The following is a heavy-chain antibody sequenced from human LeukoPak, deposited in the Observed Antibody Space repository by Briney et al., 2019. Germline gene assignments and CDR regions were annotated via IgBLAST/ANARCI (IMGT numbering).Heavy chain of an antibody. CDR3: AKSAYDILTGYLDY. CDR1: GFTFSGYG. J-gene: IGHJ4*02. CDR2: ISYDGSNK. Sequence: GGSLRLSCAASGFTFSGYGMHWVRQAPGKGLEWVAVISYDGSNKYYADSMKGRFTISRDNSKNTLYPQMNSLRAEDTAVYYCAKSAYDILTGYLDYWGQGTLVTVSS. D-gene: IGHD3-9*01. V-gene: IGHV3-30*18.